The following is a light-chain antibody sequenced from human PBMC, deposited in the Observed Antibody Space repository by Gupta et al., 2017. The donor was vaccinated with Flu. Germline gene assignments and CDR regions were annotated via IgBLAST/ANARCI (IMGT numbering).Light chain of an antibody. CDR1: QSRLHTNGYNY. J-gene: IGKJ5*01. CDR2: LGS. CDR3: MQALQTPLT. V-gene: IGKV2-28*01. Sequence: VTPGEPASISCRSSQSRLHTNGYNYLDWFLQKPGQSPQLLIYLGSSRASGVPDRFSGSGSGTDFTLKISRVEAEDVGVYYCMQALQTPLTFGQGTRLEIK.